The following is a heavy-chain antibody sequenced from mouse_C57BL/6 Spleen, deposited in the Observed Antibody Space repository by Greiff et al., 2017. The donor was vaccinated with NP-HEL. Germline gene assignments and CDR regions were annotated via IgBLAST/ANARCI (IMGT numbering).Heavy chain of an antibody. CDR2: INPSSGYT. J-gene: IGHJ3*01. Sequence: VQLQQSGAELARPGASVKMSCKASGYTFTSYTMHWVKQRPGQGLEWIGYINPSSGYTKYNQKFKDKATLTADKSSSTAYMQLSSLTSEDSAVYYCAPLDSSGYWCAYWGQGTLVTVSA. D-gene: IGHD3-2*02. V-gene: IGHV1-4*01. CDR3: APLDSSGYWCAY. CDR1: GYTFTSYT.